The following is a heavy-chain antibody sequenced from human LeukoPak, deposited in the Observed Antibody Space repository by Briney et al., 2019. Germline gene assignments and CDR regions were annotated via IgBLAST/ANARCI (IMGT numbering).Heavy chain of an antibody. CDR1: GFTFSSYA. Sequence: GGSLRLSCAASGFTFSSYAMSWVRQAPGKGLEWVSAISGSGGSTYYADSVKGRFTISRDNSKNTLYLQMNSLRAEDTAVYYCTKGYSGYDYAFDYWGQGTLVTVSS. V-gene: IGHV3-23*01. CDR3: TKGYSGYDYAFDY. D-gene: IGHD5-12*01. J-gene: IGHJ4*02. CDR2: ISGSGGST.